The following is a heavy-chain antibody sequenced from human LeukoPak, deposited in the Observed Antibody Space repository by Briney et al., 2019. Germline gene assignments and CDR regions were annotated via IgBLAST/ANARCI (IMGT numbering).Heavy chain of an antibody. D-gene: IGHD3-10*01. V-gene: IGHV4-39*01. J-gene: IGHJ5*02. CDR2: IYYSGST. CDR1: GGSISSSSYY. Sequence: SETLSLTCTVSGGSISSSSYYWGWIRPPPGKGLEWIGSIYYSGSTYYNPSLKSRVTISVDTSKNQFSLKLSSVTAADTAVYYCARQRRTTFFGELLAGWFDPWGQGTLVTVSS. CDR3: ARQRRTTFFGELLAGWFDP.